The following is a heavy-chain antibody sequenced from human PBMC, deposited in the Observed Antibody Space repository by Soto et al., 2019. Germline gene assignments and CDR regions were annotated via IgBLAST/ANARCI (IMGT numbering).Heavy chain of an antibody. CDR1: GSTFNNFA. D-gene: IGHD1-26*01. CDR2: IVVDSNTA. J-gene: IGHJ4*02. V-gene: IGHV1-69*01. Sequence: QVVLLQSGAEVKEPGSSVRVSCQVSGSTFNNFAFSWVRQAPGHGPEWMGGIVVDSNTAEYSQRFQDRVTITADSSTDTLYMELGSLTFEDTAVYYCARAIKRWEVNYYFDFWGQGTLVTVSS. CDR3: ARAIKRWEVNYYFDF.